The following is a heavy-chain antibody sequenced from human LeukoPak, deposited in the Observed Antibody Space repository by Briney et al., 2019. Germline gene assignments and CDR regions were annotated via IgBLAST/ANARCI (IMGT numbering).Heavy chain of an antibody. CDR2: ISYDGSNK. CDR1: GFTFSSYG. CDR3: ARDSGYYDSSLGHGDY. Sequence: GGSLRLSCAASGFTFSSYGMHWVRQAPGKGLEWVAVISYDGSNKYYADSVKGRFTISRDNFKNTLYLQMNSLRAEDTAVYYCARDSGYYDSSLGHGDYWGQGTLVTVSS. J-gene: IGHJ4*02. V-gene: IGHV3-30*03. D-gene: IGHD3-22*01.